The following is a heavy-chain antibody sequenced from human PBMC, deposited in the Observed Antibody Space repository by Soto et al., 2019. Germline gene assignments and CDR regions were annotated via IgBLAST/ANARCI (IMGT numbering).Heavy chain of an antibody. CDR1: GYTFTSYG. Sequence: ASVKVSCKASGYTFTSYGISWVRQAPGQRLEWMGWINADNGNTNYAQKFQGRVTITRDTSASTAYMELSSLRSEDTAVYYCARGWGPPAGYFQHWGQGTLVTVSS. J-gene: IGHJ1*01. CDR3: ARGWGPPAGYFQH. D-gene: IGHD3-16*01. CDR2: INADNGNT. V-gene: IGHV1-18*01.